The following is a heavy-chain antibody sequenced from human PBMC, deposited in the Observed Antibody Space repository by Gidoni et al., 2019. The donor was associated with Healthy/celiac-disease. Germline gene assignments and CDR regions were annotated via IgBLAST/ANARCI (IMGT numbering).Heavy chain of an antibody. Sequence: EVQLVESGGGVVRPGGSLRLSCAASGFTFDAYGMSWVRQAPGKGLEWVSGINWNGGSTGYADSVKGRFTISRDNAKNSLYLQMNSLRAEDTALYHCARGGWYRHYYYYGMDVWGQGTTVTVSS. CDR1: GFTFDAYG. CDR3: ARGGWYRHYYYYGMDV. D-gene: IGHD6-19*01. J-gene: IGHJ6*02. V-gene: IGHV3-20*01. CDR2: INWNGGST.